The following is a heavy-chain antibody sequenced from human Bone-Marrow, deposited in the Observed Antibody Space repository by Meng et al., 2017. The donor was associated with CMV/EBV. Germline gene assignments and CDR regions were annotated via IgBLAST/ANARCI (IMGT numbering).Heavy chain of an antibody. CDR3: ARAYSSGWYY. Sequence: GESLKISCAASGFTLSSYSMNWVRQAPGKGLEWVSSISSSSSYIYYADSVKGRFTISRDNAKNSLYLQMNSLRAEDTAVYYCARAYSSGWYYWGQGTLVTVSS. CDR2: ISSSSSYI. V-gene: IGHV3-21*01. CDR1: GFTLSSYS. D-gene: IGHD6-19*01. J-gene: IGHJ4*02.